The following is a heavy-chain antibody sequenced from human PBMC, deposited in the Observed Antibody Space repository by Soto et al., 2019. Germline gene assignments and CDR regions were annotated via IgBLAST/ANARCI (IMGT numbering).Heavy chain of an antibody. CDR2: ISYDGSNK. V-gene: IGHV3-30*18. CDR1: GFTFSSYG. Sequence: GGSLRLSCAASGFTFSSYGMHWVRQAPGKGLEWVAVISYDGSNKYYADSVKGRFTISRDNSKNTLYLQVNSLRAEDTAVYYCAKGFMELRWLVNYWGQGTLVTVSS. J-gene: IGHJ4*02. D-gene: IGHD1-26*01. CDR3: AKGFMELRWLVNY.